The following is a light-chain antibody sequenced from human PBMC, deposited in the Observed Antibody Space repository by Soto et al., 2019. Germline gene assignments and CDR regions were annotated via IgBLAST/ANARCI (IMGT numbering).Light chain of an antibody. CDR1: SSDVGAYNR. V-gene: IGLV2-14*01. Sequence: QSVLTQPASVSGSPGQSITISCTGTSSDVGAYNRVSWYQQHSGKAPKLMIYEVSNRPSGVSNRFSGSKSGNTASLTISGLQAEDEADYYCSLYTTDSTYVFGPGTKVTVL. J-gene: IGLJ1*01. CDR3: SLYTTDSTYV. CDR2: EVS.